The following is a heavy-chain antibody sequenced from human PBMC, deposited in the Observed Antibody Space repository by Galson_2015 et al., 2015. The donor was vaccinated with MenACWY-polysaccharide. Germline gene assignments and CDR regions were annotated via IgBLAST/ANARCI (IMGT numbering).Heavy chain of an antibody. CDR3: AREYCGRTSCSGMDV. Sequence: SLRLSCAASGFTFSSYAMRWVRQTPGKGLEWVAVISYDERNKYYADSVKGRFTISRDNSRNTLYLQMNSLTAEDTAVYFCAREYCGRTSCSGMDVWGQGTPVTVSS. D-gene: IGHD2-2*01. V-gene: IGHV3-30*04. J-gene: IGHJ6*02. CDR2: ISYDERNK. CDR1: GFTFSSYA.